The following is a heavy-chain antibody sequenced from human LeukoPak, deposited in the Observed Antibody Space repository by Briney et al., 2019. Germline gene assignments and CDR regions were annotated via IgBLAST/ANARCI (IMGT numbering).Heavy chain of an antibody. D-gene: IGHD1-26*01. CDR1: GYTFTGQY. V-gene: IGHV1-2*02. CDR2: INPDNGDT. J-gene: IGHJ4*02. Sequence: ASVKVSCKASGYTFTGQYLHWVRQAPGQGLEWMGWINPDNGDTKYAQKFQGRVTMTRDTSISTAYMELSRLRSDDTAVYYCARDAWELMGNYFDYWGQGTLVTVSS. CDR3: ARDAWELMGNYFDY.